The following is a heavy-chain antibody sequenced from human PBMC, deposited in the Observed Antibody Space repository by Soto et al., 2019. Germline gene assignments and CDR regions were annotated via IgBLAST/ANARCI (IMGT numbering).Heavy chain of an antibody. J-gene: IGHJ6*02. D-gene: IGHD1-26*01. CDR2: IYYSVST. CDR3: ASPSGSYSYYYGMDV. V-gene: IGHV4-59*01. Sequence: QVHLQESGPGLVKPSETLSLTCTVSGASIRSFFWTWIRQPPVRGLEWIGNIYYSVSTNYNPSLKNRVTMSVDTSKNQFSLMLTSVTAADTAVYYCASPSGSYSYYYGMDVWGQGTTVTVSS. CDR1: GASIRSFF.